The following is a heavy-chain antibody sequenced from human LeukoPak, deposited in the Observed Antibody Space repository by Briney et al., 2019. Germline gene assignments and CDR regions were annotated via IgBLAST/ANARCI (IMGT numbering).Heavy chain of an antibody. CDR2: VSDTGKT. D-gene: IGHD3-22*01. CDR1: GASLSSYY. CDR3: ATGYYEPFAT. J-gene: IGHJ5*02. Sequence: SETLSLTCSVSGASLSSYYWDWLRQSPGKGLEWIGYVSDTGKTDSNPFLKSRVTISLDMSKKHLSLRLRSVTAADSAVYYCATGYYEPFATWGPGILVTVSS. V-gene: IGHV4-59*01.